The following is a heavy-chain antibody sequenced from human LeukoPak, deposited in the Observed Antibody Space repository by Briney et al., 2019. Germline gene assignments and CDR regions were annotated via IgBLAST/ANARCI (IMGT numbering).Heavy chain of an antibody. Sequence: GESLKISCKGSGYXFXSYWIGWVRQMPXXXXXWMXIIYPGDSDTRYSPSFQGQVTISADKSSSTAYLQWSSLKASDTAMYYCARLYYYDSSGYYNYWGQGTLVTVSS. CDR1: GYXFXSYW. V-gene: IGHV5-51*01. J-gene: IGHJ4*02. CDR2: IYPGDSDT. D-gene: IGHD3-22*01. CDR3: ARLYYYDSSGYYNY.